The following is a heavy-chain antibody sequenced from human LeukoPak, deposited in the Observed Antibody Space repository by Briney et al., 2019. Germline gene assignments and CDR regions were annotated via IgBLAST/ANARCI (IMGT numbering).Heavy chain of an antibody. CDR3: ARDWTDMVVTDHDAFDI. CDR1: GFTFSNSA. D-gene: IGHD2-21*02. V-gene: IGHV3-21*01. Sequence: PGGSLRLSCAASGFTFSNSAMNWVRQAPGKGLEWVSSISSSSSYIYYADSVKGRFTISRDNAKNSLYLQMNSLRAEGTAVYYCARDWTDMVVTDHDAFDIWGQGTMVTVSS. J-gene: IGHJ3*02. CDR2: ISSSSSYI.